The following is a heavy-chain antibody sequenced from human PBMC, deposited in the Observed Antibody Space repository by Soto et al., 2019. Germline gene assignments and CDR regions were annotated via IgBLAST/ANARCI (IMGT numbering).Heavy chain of an antibody. V-gene: IGHV4-4*02. J-gene: IGHJ3*02. CDR1: GGSISSRNW. CDR2: IYHSGST. Sequence: SETLSLTCSVAGGSISSRNWWSWVRQPPGRGLEWIGEIYHSGSTNYNPSLKSRVTISVDKSKNQFSLKLSSVTAADTAVYYCARGENYYDSSGYYDAFDIWGQGTTVTVS. CDR3: ARGENYYDSSGYYDAFDI. D-gene: IGHD3-22*01.